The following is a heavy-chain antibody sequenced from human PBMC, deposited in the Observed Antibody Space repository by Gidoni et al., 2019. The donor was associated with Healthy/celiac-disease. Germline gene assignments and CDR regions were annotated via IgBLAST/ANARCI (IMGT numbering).Heavy chain of an antibody. J-gene: IGHJ4*02. Sequence: QLQLQESGPGLVKPSATLSLTCAVSGGSIVSSNWWSWVRQPPGKGLEWIGEMFHSGNPNYNPSLKSRVTISVDKSKNQFSLKLSSVTDADTAVYYCASGLGGSGWQENGDYWGQGTLVTVSS. D-gene: IGHD6-19*01. CDR3: ASGLGGSGWQENGDY. V-gene: IGHV4-4*02. CDR2: MFHSGNP. CDR1: GGSIVSSNW.